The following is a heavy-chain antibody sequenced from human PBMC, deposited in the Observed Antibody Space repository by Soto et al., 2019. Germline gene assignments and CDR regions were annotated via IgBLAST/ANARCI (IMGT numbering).Heavy chain of an antibody. CDR3: ARSCSGGSCYIPSDAFDI. CDR2: ISCDGSDK. J-gene: IGHJ3*02. V-gene: IGHV3-30-3*01. D-gene: IGHD2-15*01. CDR1: VFTFSSYS. Sequence: HPGGSLRLSCAASVFTFSSYSMHWVRQAPGKGLEWVAVISCDGSDKYDADSVKGRFTISRANSKNTLYLQMNSLRAEDTAVYYCARSCSGGSCYIPSDAFDIWGQGKMVTVSS.